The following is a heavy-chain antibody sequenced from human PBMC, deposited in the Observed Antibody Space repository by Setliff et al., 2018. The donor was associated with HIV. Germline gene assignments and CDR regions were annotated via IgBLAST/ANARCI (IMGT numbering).Heavy chain of an antibody. D-gene: IGHD3-10*01. Sequence: PSETLSLTCTVSDASFSSSYWSWIRQPPGKGLEWIGYVYSNGHTKYDPSLKSRVSISIDTSRKQFSLKLTSVTAADTAVYFCARVRGGSSRGFLDYWSQGILVTVSS. J-gene: IGHJ4*02. CDR1: DASFSSSY. CDR2: VYSNGHT. V-gene: IGHV4-4*08. CDR3: ARVRGGSSRGFLDY.